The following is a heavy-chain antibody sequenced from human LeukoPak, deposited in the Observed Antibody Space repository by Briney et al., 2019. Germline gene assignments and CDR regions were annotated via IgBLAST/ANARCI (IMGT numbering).Heavy chain of an antibody. CDR3: ARDLAQGGYSSTTTDP. CDR1: GGTFSSYA. D-gene: IGHD6-13*01. V-gene: IGHV1-69*13. Sequence: SVKVSCKASGGTFSSYAISWVRQAPGQGLEWMGGIIPIFGTANYAQKFQGRVTITADESTSTAYMELSSLRSEDTAVYYCARDLAQGGYSSTTTDPWGQGTLVTVSS. J-gene: IGHJ5*02. CDR2: IIPIFGTA.